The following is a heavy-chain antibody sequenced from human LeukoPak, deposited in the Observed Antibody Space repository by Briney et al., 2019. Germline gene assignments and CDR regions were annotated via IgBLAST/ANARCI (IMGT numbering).Heavy chain of an antibody. CDR3: ARDPYGDYPDY. D-gene: IGHD4-17*01. CDR1: GGSISSGGYY. V-gene: IGHV4-31*03. CDR2: IYYSGST. J-gene: IGHJ4*02. Sequence: SQTLSLTCTVSGGSISSGGYYWSWLRQHPGKGLEWIGYIYYSGSTYYNQSLKSRVTISVDTSKNQFSLKLSSVTAADTAVYYCARDPYGDYPDYWGQGTLVTVSS.